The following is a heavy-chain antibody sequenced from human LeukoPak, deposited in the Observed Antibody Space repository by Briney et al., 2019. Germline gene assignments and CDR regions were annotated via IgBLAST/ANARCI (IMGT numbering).Heavy chain of an antibody. Sequence: GASVKVSCKASGYTFTGYYMHWVRQAPGQGLEWMGGIIPIFGTANYAQKFQGRVTITADESTSTAYMELSSLRSEDTAVYYCARNDYGDYVGEYYFDYWGQGTLVTVSS. D-gene: IGHD4-17*01. CDR2: IIPIFGTA. J-gene: IGHJ4*02. CDR1: GYTFTGYY. V-gene: IGHV1-69*13. CDR3: ARNDYGDYVGEYYFDY.